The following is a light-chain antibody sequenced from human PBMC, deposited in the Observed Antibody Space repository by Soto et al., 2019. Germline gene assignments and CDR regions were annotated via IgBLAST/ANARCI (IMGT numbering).Light chain of an antibody. CDR3: QQYDGTPYT. J-gene: IGKJ2*01. Sequence: DIEMTQSPDSLAVSLGERATINCKSSQSILYSSNNKNYLAWYQQKPGQPPKLLFYWASTRESGVPDRFSGSGSGTDFTLTISRLQAEDVAVYYCQQYDGTPYTFGQGTKLEIK. CDR2: WAS. V-gene: IGKV4-1*01. CDR1: QSILYSSNNKNY.